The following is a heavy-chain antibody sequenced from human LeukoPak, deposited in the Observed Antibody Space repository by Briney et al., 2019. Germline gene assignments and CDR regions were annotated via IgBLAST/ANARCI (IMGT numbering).Heavy chain of an antibody. CDR1: GYSFTSYW. CDR3: ATGGTWIQLWLLGSDAFDI. V-gene: IGHV5-51*01. CDR2: IYPGDSDT. Sequence: GESLKISCKGSGYSFTSYWIGWVCQMPGKGLEWMGIIYPGDSDTRYSPSFQGQVTISADKSISTAYLQWSSLKASDTAMYHCATGGTWIQLWLLGSDAFDIWGQGTMVTVSS. J-gene: IGHJ3*02. D-gene: IGHD5-18*01.